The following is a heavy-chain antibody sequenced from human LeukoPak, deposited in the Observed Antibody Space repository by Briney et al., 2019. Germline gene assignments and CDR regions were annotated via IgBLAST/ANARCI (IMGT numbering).Heavy chain of an antibody. CDR3: ARSSQSSSTSFDH. CDR1: SGSINNYY. J-gene: IGHJ4*02. V-gene: IGHV4-4*07. Sequence: ASETLSLTCTVSSGSINNYYWTWIRQPAGKGLEWIGRIYTTGSSTYNPSLKSRVTMSIDTSKNQFSLKLTSVIAADTAVYYCARSSQSSSTSFDHWGQGTLVTVSS. D-gene: IGHD6-13*01. CDR2: IYTTGSS.